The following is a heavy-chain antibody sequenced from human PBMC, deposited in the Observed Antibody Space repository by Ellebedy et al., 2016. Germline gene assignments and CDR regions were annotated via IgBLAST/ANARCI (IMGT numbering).Heavy chain of an antibody. CDR3: AREGTHSGSYYGAFDI. V-gene: IGHV3-23*01. Sequence: GGSLRLSCAASGFTFSSYAMSWVRQAPGKGLEWVSAISGSGGSTYYADSVKGRFTISRDNSKNTLYLQMNSLRAEDTAVYYCAREGTHSGSYYGAFDIWGQGTMVTVSS. J-gene: IGHJ3*02. CDR1: GFTFSSYA. D-gene: IGHD1-26*01. CDR2: ISGSGGST.